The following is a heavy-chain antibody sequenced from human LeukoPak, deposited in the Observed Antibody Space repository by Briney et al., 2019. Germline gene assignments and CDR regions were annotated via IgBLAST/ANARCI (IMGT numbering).Heavy chain of an antibody. Sequence: SETLSLTCTVSGGSISTYYWSWIRQPAGKGLEWIGRIYSSGTTNYNRSLKSRVTISVDTPKNPFSLKLSSVTAADTAVYYCATRNGDYWGQGTLVTVSS. CDR1: GGSISTYY. CDR2: IYSSGTT. V-gene: IGHV4-4*07. J-gene: IGHJ4*02. D-gene: IGHD2-8*01. CDR3: ATRNGDY.